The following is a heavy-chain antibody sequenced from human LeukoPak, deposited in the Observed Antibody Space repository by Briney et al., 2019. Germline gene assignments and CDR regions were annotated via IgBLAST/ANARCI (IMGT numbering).Heavy chain of an antibody. D-gene: IGHD2-21*02. CDR2: IDPSDSYT. CDR1: GYRFTSYW. CDR3: ARRALPPAYCGGDCFDAFDI. J-gene: IGHJ3*02. V-gene: IGHV5-10-1*01. Sequence: PGESLKISCKGSGYRFTSYWISWVRQMPGKGLEWMGRIDPSDSYTNYSPSFQGHVTISADNSISTAYLQWSSLKASDTAMYYCARRALPPAYCGGDCFDAFDIWGQGTMVTVSS.